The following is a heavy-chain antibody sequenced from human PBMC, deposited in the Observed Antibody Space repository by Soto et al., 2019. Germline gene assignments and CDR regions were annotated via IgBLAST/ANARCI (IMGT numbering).Heavy chain of an antibody. CDR1: GFIFSNFG. V-gene: IGHV3-33*01. D-gene: IGHD6-19*01. Sequence: QVQLVESGGGVVQPGRSLRLSCAASGFIFSNFGMHWVRQAPGKGLEWVAVIWYDGSNEYYADSVMGRFTISKDNSKNTLYLQMNSLRAEDTAVYYCARDDIPGRAVATYGMDVWGQGTTVTVSS. CDR2: IWYDGSNE. CDR3: ARDDIPGRAVATYGMDV. J-gene: IGHJ6*02.